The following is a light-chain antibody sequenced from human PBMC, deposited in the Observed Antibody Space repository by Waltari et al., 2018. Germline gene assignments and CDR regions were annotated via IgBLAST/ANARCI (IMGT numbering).Light chain of an antibody. Sequence: EIVLTLSPGTLSLSPGERATLSCRASQIVSSSYLAWYQQKPGQAPRLLILGATSRAPGIPDRFSGSGSGTDFTLTISRLEPEDFAVYYCQQYGSSPETFGQGTKVDIK. J-gene: IGKJ1*01. CDR1: QIVSSSY. CDR2: GAT. V-gene: IGKV3-20*01. CDR3: QQYGSSPET.